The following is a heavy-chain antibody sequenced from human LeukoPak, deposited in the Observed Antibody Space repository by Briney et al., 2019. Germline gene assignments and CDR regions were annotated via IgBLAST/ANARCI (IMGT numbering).Heavy chain of an antibody. D-gene: IGHD2-15*01. J-gene: IGHJ4*02. CDR2: INHSGST. CDR3: ARDCSGGSCYPDY. CDR1: GGAFRGFY. Sequence: PSETLSLTCAVYGGAFRGFYWGWVRQPPGEGLGWIGEINHSGSTNYNPSLKSRVTISVDTSKNQFSLKLSSVTAAGTAVYYCARDCSGGSCYPDYWGQGTLVTVSS. V-gene: IGHV4-34*01.